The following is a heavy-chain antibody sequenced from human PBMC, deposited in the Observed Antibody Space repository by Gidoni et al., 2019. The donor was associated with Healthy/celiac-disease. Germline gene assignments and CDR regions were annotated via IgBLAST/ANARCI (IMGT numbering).Heavy chain of an antibody. J-gene: IGHJ4*02. CDR1: GFTFSSYG. V-gene: IGHV3-30*18. Sequence: QVQLVASGGGVVQPGRSLRLSCAASGFTFSSYGMHWVRQAPGKGLEWVAVISYDGSNKYYADSVKGRFTISRDNSKNTLYLQMNSLRAEDTAVYYCAKDLSGYCSGGSCYADYWGQGTLVTVSS. D-gene: IGHD2-15*01. CDR2: ISYDGSNK. CDR3: AKDLSGYCSGGSCYADY.